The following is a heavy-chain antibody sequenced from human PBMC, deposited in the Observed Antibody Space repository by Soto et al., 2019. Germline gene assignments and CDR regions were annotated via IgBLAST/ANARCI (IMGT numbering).Heavy chain of an antibody. D-gene: IGHD1-26*01. CDR2: IRSDGDST. J-gene: IGHJ4*02. V-gene: IGHV3-23*01. Sequence: GGSLRLSCAASGFTFSSFVLHWVRQAPGKGLEWVSLIRSDGDSTYHADSVKGRFTISRDNSKNTLYLQLNSLRAEDTAVYYCARRGSGSYYDYWGQGTLVTVSS. CDR3: ARRGSGSYYDY. CDR1: GFTFSSFV.